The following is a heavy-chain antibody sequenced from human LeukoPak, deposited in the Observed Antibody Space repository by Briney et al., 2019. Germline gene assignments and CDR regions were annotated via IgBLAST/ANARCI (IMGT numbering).Heavy chain of an antibody. J-gene: IGHJ4*02. V-gene: IGHV4-30-4*01. D-gene: IGHD5-12*01. CDR3: AREGGSGYDYIDY. CDR1: GGSISSGDYY. CDR2: IYYSGST. Sequence: SETLSHTCTVSGGSISSGDYYWSWIRQPPGKGLEWIGYIYYSGSTYYNPSLKSRVTISVDTSKNQFSLKLSSVTAADTAVYYCAREGGSGYDYIDYWGQGTLVTVSS.